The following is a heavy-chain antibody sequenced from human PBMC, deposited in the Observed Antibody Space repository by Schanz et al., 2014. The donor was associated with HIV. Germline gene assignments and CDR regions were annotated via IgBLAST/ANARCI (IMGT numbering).Heavy chain of an antibody. Sequence: QVQLKQWGTGLLKPSETLSLTCAVYGGSFNDNYWSWIRQPPGKGLEWIGEINHSGRTDYKSSLKSRVTISTNTSTNQFSLTLGSVSAADTGVYYCARGRIAADLKFWGQGTLVTVSS. V-gene: IGHV4-34*01. CDR3: ARGRIAADLKF. D-gene: IGHD6-25*01. CDR2: INHSGRT. J-gene: IGHJ4*02. CDR1: GGSFNDNY.